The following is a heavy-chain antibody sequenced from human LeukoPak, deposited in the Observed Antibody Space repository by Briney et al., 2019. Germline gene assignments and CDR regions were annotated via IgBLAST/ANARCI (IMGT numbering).Heavy chain of an antibody. CDR3: ARDMSVVPSATGSPDWFDP. CDR2: VDWNGGIT. CDR1: GFSFDDHG. Sequence: GGSLRLSCVTSGFSFDDHGMSWVRQAPGKGLEWVAGVDWNGGITGYADSVRGRFTISRDKAKKSLYLQMNSLGVDDTALYYCARDMSVVPSATGSPDWFDPWGQGTLVTVSP. D-gene: IGHD2-2*01. V-gene: IGHV3-20*04. J-gene: IGHJ5*02.